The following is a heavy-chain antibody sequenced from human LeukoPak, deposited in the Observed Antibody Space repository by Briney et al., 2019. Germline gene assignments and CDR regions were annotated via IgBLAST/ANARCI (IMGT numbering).Heavy chain of an antibody. CDR1: GFTFSSYW. D-gene: IGHD6-19*01. Sequence: GGSLRLSCAASGFTFSSYWMSWVRQAPGKGLEWVANIEQDGSEKYYVDSVKGRFTISRDNAKNSLYLQMNSLRAEDTAVYYCARDGCGWPPMDDAFDIWGQGTMVTVSS. J-gene: IGHJ3*02. CDR3: ARDGCGWPPMDDAFDI. V-gene: IGHV3-7*01. CDR2: IEQDGSEK.